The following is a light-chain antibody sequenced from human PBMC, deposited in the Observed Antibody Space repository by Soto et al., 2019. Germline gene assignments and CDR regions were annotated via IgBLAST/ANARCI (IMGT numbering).Light chain of an antibody. J-gene: IGKJ2*01. Sequence: EIVMTQSPATLSVSPGERATLSCRASQSISSELAWYQQRPGQPPRLLIYGASTRATGVPDRFTGSGSGSDFTPTISGLQSEDFAVYYCQQGHNWPLIFGQGTRLEI. CDR3: QQGHNWPLI. V-gene: IGKV3-15*01. CDR1: QSISSE. CDR2: GAS.